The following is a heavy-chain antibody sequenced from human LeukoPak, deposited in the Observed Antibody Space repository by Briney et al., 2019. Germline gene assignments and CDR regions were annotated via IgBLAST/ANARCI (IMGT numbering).Heavy chain of an antibody. CDR3: ARDIRCSSTSCYTIFDY. Sequence: ASVKVSCKASGYTFTSYGISWVRQAPGQGLEWMGWISAYNGNTNYAQKFQGRVTMTTDTSTSTAYMELRSLRSDDTAVYYCARDIRCSSTSCYTIFDYWGQGTLVTVSS. CDR1: GYTFTSYG. D-gene: IGHD2-2*02. CDR2: ISAYNGNT. J-gene: IGHJ4*02. V-gene: IGHV1-18*01.